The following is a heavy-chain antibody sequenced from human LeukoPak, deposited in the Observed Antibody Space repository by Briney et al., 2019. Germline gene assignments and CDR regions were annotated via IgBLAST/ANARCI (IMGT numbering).Heavy chain of an antibody. V-gene: IGHV3-21*01. CDR1: GFTFSSYS. Sequence: GGSLRLSCAASGFTFSSYSMNWVRQVPGKGLEWVSSISSSSCYIYYADSVKDRFTIPRDNAKNTLYVQMNSLRAEDTAVYYCARGGYSSGWRYAFDIWGQGTMVTVSS. D-gene: IGHD6-25*01. CDR3: ARGGYSSGWRYAFDI. CDR2: ISSSSCYI. J-gene: IGHJ3*02.